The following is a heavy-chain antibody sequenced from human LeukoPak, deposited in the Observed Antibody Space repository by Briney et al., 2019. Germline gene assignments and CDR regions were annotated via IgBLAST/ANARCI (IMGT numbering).Heavy chain of an antibody. CDR1: GFIFSSFE. V-gene: IGHV3-48*03. CDR2: ISTSGSPI. J-gene: IGHJ3*02. Sequence: GGSLRLSCAASGFIFSSFEMNWVRQAPGKGLEWVSYISTSGSPIYYADSVKGRFTLSRDNAKNSLYLQMNSLRAEDTAVYYCARGNWGHYAFDIWGQGTMVTVSS. D-gene: IGHD7-27*01. CDR3: ARGNWGHYAFDI.